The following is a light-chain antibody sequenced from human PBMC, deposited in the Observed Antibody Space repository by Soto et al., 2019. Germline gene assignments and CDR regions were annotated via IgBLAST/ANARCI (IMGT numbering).Light chain of an antibody. CDR2: GAS. CDR3: QHYGTSPRT. J-gene: IGKJ1*01. CDR1: QSVTSNY. Sequence: EIVLTQSPGTLSLSPGERATLSCRASQSVTSNYLAWYQQKPGQAPRLLIYGASSRPPGVPDRFSGSGSGTAFTLTISSLEPEDFSFFYCQHYGTSPRTFGQGTKVQVK. V-gene: IGKV3-20*01.